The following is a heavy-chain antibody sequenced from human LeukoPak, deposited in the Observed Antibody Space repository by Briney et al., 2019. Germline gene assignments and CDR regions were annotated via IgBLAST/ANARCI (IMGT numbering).Heavy chain of an antibody. V-gene: IGHV1-2*02. CDR2: INPNSGGA. CDR1: GGTFSSYA. J-gene: IGHJ6*03. Sequence: ASVKVSCKASGGTFSSYAISWVRQAPGQGLEWMGGINPNSGGANYAQKFQDRVTMTSDTSISTAYMELTSLISDDTAVYYCARRGLAAPRVLNYYYYMDVWGTGTTVTVSS. CDR3: ARRGLAAPRVLNYYYYMDV. D-gene: IGHD6-25*01.